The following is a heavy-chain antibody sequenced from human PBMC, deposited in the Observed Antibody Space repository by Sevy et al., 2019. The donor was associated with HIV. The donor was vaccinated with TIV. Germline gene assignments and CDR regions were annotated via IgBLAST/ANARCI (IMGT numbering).Heavy chain of an antibody. D-gene: IGHD6-13*01. CDR1: GFIFSGYG. J-gene: IGHJ1*01. Sequence: GGSLRLSCAASGFIFSGYGMSWVRQAPGQGLEWVSAISGSGGSTYYADSLKGRFTISRDNFRNTLYLQMNSLRAEDTAVYYCAKDRITAARFQHWGQGTMVTVSS. CDR3: AKDRITAARFQH. CDR2: ISGSGGST. V-gene: IGHV3-23*01.